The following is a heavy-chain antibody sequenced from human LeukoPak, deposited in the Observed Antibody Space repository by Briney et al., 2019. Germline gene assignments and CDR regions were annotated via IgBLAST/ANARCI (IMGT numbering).Heavy chain of an antibody. D-gene: IGHD3-9*01. Sequence: GGSLRLSCAASGFTFSDYYMSWIRHAPGKGLEWVSYISSSISYTNYADSVKGRFTISRDNAKNSLYLQMNSLRAEDTAVYYCARAKRDLYDILTGYYYYFDYWGQGTLVTVSS. CDR1: GFTFSDYY. CDR3: ARAKRDLYDILTGYYYYFDY. CDR2: ISSSISYT. V-gene: IGHV3-11*06. J-gene: IGHJ4*02.